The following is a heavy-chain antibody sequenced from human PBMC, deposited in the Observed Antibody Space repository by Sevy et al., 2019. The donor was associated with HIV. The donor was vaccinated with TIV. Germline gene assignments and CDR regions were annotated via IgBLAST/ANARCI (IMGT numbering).Heavy chain of an antibody. CDR2: IYYNGST. CDR3: VGIYYDSSGYYFLSFDY. D-gene: IGHD3-22*01. J-gene: IGHJ4*02. V-gene: IGHV4-39*01. Sequence: SETLSLTCTVSGGSISSSSYYWGWIRQPPGKGLEWIGSIYYNGSTYYNPSLRSLVTISADTSKNQFSLMLSSVTAADTDVYSFVGIYYDSSGYYFLSFDYWGQGTLVTVSS. CDR1: GGSISSSSYY.